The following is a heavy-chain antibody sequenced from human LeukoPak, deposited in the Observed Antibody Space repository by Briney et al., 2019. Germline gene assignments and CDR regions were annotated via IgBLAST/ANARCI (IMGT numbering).Heavy chain of an antibody. Sequence: SETLSLTCAVYGGSFSGYYWSWIRQPPGKGLEWIGEINHSGSTNYNPSLKSRVTISVDTSINQVSLKLSSVTAADTAVYYCARHIYDSGGYRIDYWGQGTLVTVSS. V-gene: IGHV4-34*01. CDR1: GGSFSGYY. D-gene: IGHD3-22*01. J-gene: IGHJ4*02. CDR3: ARHIYDSGGYRIDY. CDR2: INHSGST.